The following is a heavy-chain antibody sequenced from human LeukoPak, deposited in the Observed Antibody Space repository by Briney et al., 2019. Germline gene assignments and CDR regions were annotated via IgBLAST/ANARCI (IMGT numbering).Heavy chain of an antibody. J-gene: IGHJ5*02. D-gene: IGHD6-13*01. V-gene: IGHV4-34*01. CDR1: GGSFSGYY. CDR2: INHSGST. Sequence: PSETLSLTCAVHGGSFSGYYWSWIRQPPGKGLEWIGEINHSGSTNYNPSLKSRVTISVDTSKNQFSLKLSSVTAADTAVYYCARVVGSSLNWFDPWGQGTLVTVSS. CDR3: ARVVGSSLNWFDP.